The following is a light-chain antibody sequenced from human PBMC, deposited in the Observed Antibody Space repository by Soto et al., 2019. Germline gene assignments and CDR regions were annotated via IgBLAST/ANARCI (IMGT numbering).Light chain of an antibody. J-gene: IGLJ2*01. CDR2: DVS. V-gene: IGLV2-11*01. CDR3: CSYAGSYSVV. Sequence: QSALTQPRSVSGSPGQSVTISCTGTSSDVGAYNYVSWYQQHPDKAPKFMIYDVSKRPSGVPDRFSGSKSGNTASLIISGLQAEDEADYYCCSYAGSYSVVFGGGTKLTVL. CDR1: SSDVGAYNY.